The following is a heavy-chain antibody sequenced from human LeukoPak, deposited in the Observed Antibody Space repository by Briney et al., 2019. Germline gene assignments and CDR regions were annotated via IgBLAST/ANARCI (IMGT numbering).Heavy chain of an antibody. Sequence: GWSLRLTCAASGCPFSSRVLSWVGQPPAKGREGIAYINHNVEAIYYPEFVKGRFIISRDNAKNTLFLQMNDLRDEDTAVYYCARDYDWALDFWGQGTRVTVFS. CDR2: INHNVEAI. V-gene: IGHV3-48*03. J-gene: IGHJ4*02. D-gene: IGHD3-9*01. CDR1: GCPFSSRV. CDR3: ARDYDWALDF.